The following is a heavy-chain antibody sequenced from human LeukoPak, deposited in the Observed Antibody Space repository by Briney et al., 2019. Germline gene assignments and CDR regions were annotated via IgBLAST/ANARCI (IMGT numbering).Heavy chain of an antibody. Sequence: SETLSLTCAVYGGSFSGYYWSWIRQPPGKGLEWIGEINHSGSTNYNPSLKSRVTISVDTSKNQFSLKLSSVTAADTAVYYCARDGCGGDCNRWGQGTLVTVSS. CDR3: ARDGCGGDCNR. CDR2: INHSGST. J-gene: IGHJ5*02. D-gene: IGHD2-21*02. V-gene: IGHV4-34*01. CDR1: GGSFSGYY.